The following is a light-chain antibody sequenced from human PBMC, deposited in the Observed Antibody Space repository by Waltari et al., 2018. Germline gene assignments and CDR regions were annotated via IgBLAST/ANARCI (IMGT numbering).Light chain of an antibody. CDR3: SSYAGSNNLV. CDR2: EVS. J-gene: IGLJ2*01. Sequence: QSALTQPPSASGSPGQSVTISCTGTSSDAGGYNSVSWYQQHPGKAPKLMIYEVSKRPSGVTDRLSASKSGNTASLTVSGLQAEDEADYYCSSYAGSNNLVFGGGTKLTVL. CDR1: SSDAGGYNS. V-gene: IGLV2-8*01.